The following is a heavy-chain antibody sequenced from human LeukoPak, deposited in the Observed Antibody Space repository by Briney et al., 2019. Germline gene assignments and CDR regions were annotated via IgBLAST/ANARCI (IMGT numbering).Heavy chain of an antibody. D-gene: IGHD3/OR15-3a*01. J-gene: IGHJ4*02. V-gene: IGHV1-18*01. CDR3: ARDWTVAGPRGDFDY. CDR2: ISAYNGNT. CDR1: GYTFTSYG. Sequence: ASVKVSCKASGYTFTSYGISWVRQAPGQGLEWMGWISAYNGNTNYARKLQGRVTMTTDTSTSTAYMELRSLRSDDTAVYYCARDWTVAGPRGDFDYWGQGTLVTVSS.